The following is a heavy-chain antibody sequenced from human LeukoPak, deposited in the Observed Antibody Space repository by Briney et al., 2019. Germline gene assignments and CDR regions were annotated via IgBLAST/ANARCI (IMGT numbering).Heavy chain of an antibody. V-gene: IGHV4-34*01. J-gene: IGHJ4*02. CDR3: ARAPPRYYYGSGSRTGRDY. CDR1: GGSFSGYY. CDR2: INHSGST. D-gene: IGHD3-10*01. Sequence: PSETLSPTCAVYGGSFSGYYWSWIRQPPGKGLEWIGEINHSGSTNYNPSLKSRVTISVDTSKNQFSLKLSSVTAADTAVYYCARAPPRYYYGSGSRTGRDYWGQGTLVTVSS.